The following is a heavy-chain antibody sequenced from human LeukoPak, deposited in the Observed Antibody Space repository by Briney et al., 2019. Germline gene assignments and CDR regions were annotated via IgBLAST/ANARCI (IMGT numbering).Heavy chain of an antibody. Sequence: WASVKVSCKASGYTFTSYGISWVRQAPGQGLEWMGWISAYNGNTNYAQKLQGRVTMTTDTSTSTDYMELRSLRSDDTAVYYCARVSLYGDEGDYWGQGTLVTVSS. D-gene: IGHD4-17*01. V-gene: IGHV1-18*01. CDR1: GYTFTSYG. CDR3: ARVSLYGDEGDY. CDR2: ISAYNGNT. J-gene: IGHJ4*02.